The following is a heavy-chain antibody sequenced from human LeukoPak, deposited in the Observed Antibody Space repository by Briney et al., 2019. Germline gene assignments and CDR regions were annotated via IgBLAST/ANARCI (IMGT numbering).Heavy chain of an antibody. V-gene: IGHV4-31*03. CDR3: ARLGIGVVPSAMLGDYYFDY. D-gene: IGHD2-2*01. CDR1: GGSISSGGYY. CDR2: IYVSGST. J-gene: IGHJ4*02. Sequence: SETLSLTCTVSGGSISSGGYYWSWIRQHPGKGLEWIGYIYVSGSTYYNPSLKSRVTISVDTSKNQFSLKLTSVTAADTAVYYCARLGIGVVPSAMLGDYYFDYWGQGTLVTVSS.